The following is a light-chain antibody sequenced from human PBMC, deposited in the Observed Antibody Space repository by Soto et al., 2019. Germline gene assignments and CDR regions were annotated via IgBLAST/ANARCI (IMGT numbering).Light chain of an antibody. Sequence: DIQLTQPPSSLSASVGDTVTITCRASQGVSDYLAWHQQKPGKAPKLLIYSASTLESGVPSRFSGRGSGTDFTLTISSLQPEDFATYYCQHLNTYPRGYTFGLGTKLEVK. CDR2: SAS. V-gene: IGKV1-9*01. J-gene: IGKJ2*01. CDR1: QGVSDY. CDR3: QHLNTYPRGYT.